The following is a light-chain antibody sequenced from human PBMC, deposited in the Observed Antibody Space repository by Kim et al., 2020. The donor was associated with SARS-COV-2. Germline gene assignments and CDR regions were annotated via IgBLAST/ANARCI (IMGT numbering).Light chain of an antibody. V-gene: IGKV1-5*03. Sequence: DIQMTQSPSTLSASVGDRVTITCRASQSISDYLAWYQQKPGKAPKLLTYKASNLESGDPSRFSGSGSGTEFTLTISSLQPDDFATYYCKQDNTYPWTFGKGTNVDIK. CDR1: QSISDY. CDR3: KQDNTYPWT. CDR2: KAS. J-gene: IGKJ1*01.